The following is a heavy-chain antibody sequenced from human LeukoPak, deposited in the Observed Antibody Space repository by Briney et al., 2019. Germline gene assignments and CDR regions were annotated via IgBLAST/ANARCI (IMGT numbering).Heavy chain of an antibody. Sequence: GSLRLSCAASGFTFSSYSMNWVRRAPGKGLEWVSAISGSGGSTYYADSVKGRFTISRDNSKNTLYLQMNSLRAEDTAVYYCAKDSSSSWYGDDAFDIWGQGTMVTVSS. J-gene: IGHJ3*02. CDR3: AKDSSSSWYGDDAFDI. CDR2: ISGSGGST. V-gene: IGHV3-23*01. D-gene: IGHD6-13*01. CDR1: GFTFSSYS.